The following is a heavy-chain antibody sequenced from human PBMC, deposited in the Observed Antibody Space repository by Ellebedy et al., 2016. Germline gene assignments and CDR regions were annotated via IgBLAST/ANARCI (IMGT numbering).Heavy chain of an antibody. CDR3: ARLDGTVTTTGFGYYYGMDV. CDR2: IYPGDSDT. V-gene: IGHV5-51*01. CDR1: GYSFTSYW. J-gene: IGHJ6*02. Sequence: GESLKISXKGSGYSFTSYWIGWVRQIPGKGLEWMGIIYPGDSDTRYRPSFQGQVTISADKSISTAYLQWSSLKASDTAMYYCARLDGTVTTTGFGYYYGMDVWGQGTTVTVSS. D-gene: IGHD4-17*01.